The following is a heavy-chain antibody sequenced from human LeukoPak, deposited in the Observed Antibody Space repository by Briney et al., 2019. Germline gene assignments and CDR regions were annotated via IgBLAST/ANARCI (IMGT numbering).Heavy chain of an antibody. CDR2: INHSGST. D-gene: IGHD3-3*01. V-gene: IGHV4-34*01. CDR3: ARGRYDFLSGYYRVSWFDP. Sequence: PSETLSLTCAVYGGSFSGYYWSWIRQPPGKGLEWIGEINHSGSTNYNPSLKSRVTISVDTSKNQFSLKLSSVTAADTAVYYCARGRYDFLSGYYRVSWFDPWRQGTLVTVSS. CDR1: GGSFSGYY. J-gene: IGHJ5*02.